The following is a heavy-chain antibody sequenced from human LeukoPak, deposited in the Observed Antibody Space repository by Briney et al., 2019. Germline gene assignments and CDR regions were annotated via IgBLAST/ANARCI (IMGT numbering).Heavy chain of an antibody. V-gene: IGHV4-38-2*02. D-gene: IGHD2-2*01. CDR1: GYSITSGYY. CDR2: IYHSGST. Sequence: SETLSLTCTVSGYSITSGYYWGWIRQPPGKGLECIGTIYHSGSTYYNPSLKSRVTISVDTSKNQFSLKLSSVTAADAALYYCSRACSTSYYDYWGQGSLVTVSS. CDR3: SRACSTSYYDY. J-gene: IGHJ4*02.